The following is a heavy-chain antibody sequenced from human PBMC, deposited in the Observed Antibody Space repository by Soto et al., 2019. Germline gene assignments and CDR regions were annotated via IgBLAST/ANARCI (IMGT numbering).Heavy chain of an antibody. D-gene: IGHD6-13*01. V-gene: IGHV1-3*01. Sequence: QVQLVQSGAEVKKPGASVKVSCKASGYTFTSYAMHWVRQAPGQRLEWIGWINAGNGNTKYSQKFQGRVTITRDTSASTAYMELSSLRSEDTAVYYCARVSVRGIAAAPAYYWVQGTLVTVSS. CDR3: ARVSVRGIAAAPAYY. CDR1: GYTFTSYA. J-gene: IGHJ4*02. CDR2: INAGNGNT.